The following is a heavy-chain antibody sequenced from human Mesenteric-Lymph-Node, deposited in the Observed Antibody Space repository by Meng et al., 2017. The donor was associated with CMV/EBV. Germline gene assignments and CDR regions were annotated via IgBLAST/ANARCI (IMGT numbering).Heavy chain of an antibody. CDR2: IYSGGST. CDR3: ARVSYCSSTSCYRVFDY. V-gene: IGHV3-53*01. CDR1: GFTVSSHY. J-gene: IGHJ4*02. D-gene: IGHD2-2*02. Sequence: GESLKISCAASGFTVSSHYMSWVRQAPGKGLEWVSVIYSGGSTYYADSVKGRFTISRDNSKNTLYLQMNSLRAEDTAVYYCARVSYCSSTSCYRVFDYWGQGTLVTVSS.